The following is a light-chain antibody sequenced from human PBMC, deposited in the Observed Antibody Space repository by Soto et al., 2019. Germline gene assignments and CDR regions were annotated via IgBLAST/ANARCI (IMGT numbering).Light chain of an antibody. Sequence: DIQMTQSPSTLSASVGDRVTITCRASQSISSWLAWYQQKPGKAPKLLIYDASSLESGVTSRFSGSGSGTECTLTICSLQPHDFATYYCQQYNSYPWAVGQGTEVEIK. V-gene: IGKV1-5*01. J-gene: IGKJ1*01. CDR3: QQYNSYPWA. CDR2: DAS. CDR1: QSISSW.